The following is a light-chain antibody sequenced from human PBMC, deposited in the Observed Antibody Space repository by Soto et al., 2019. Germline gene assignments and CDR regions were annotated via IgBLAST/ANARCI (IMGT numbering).Light chain of an antibody. CDR2: EVS. CDR3: SSYTSSSTHVV. Sequence: QSALTQPASVSGSPGQSITISCTGTSSDVGGYNYVSWYQQHPGKAPKLMIYEVSNRPSGVSNRFSGSKSGNTPSLTISGLQAEDEGDYYCSSYTSSSTHVVFGGGTKLTVL. V-gene: IGLV2-14*01. J-gene: IGLJ2*01. CDR1: SSDVGGYNY.